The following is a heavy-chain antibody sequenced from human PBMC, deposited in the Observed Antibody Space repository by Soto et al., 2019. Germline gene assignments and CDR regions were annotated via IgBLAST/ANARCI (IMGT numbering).Heavy chain of an antibody. Sequence: GGSLRLSCAASGLPFSSYSMNWVRQAPGKGLEWVSYISSSSSTIYYADSVKGRFTISRDNAKNSLYLQMNSLRDEDTAVYYCARDWAYYYGSGSYYPPYNWFDPWGQGTLVTVSS. V-gene: IGHV3-48*02. CDR1: GLPFSSYS. CDR3: ARDWAYYYGSGSYYPPYNWFDP. J-gene: IGHJ5*02. CDR2: ISSSSSTI. D-gene: IGHD3-10*01.